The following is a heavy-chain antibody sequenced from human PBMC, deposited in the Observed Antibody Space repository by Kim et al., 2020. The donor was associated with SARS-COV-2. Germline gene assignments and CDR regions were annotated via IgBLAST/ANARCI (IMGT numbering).Heavy chain of an antibody. V-gene: IGHV3-23*01. J-gene: IGHJ4*02. CDR3: AKEFGKNTYGDVY. D-gene: IGHD4-17*01. Sequence: YADSVEGRLAISRDESENTLYLQMNSRRAEDTAVYYCAKEFGKNTYGDVYWGQGTLVTVSS.